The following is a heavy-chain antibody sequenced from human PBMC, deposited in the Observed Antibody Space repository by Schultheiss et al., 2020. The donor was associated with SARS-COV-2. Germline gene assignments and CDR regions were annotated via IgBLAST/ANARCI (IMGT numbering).Heavy chain of an antibody. CDR2: IYYSGST. J-gene: IGHJ4*02. Sequence: SQTLSLTCTVSGGSISSSSYYCGWIRQPPGKGLEWIGSIYYSGSTYYNPSLKSRVTISVDTSKNQFSLKLSSVTAADTAVYYCARGYGSSWYGFDYWGQGTLVTVSS. CDR1: GGSISSSSYY. V-gene: IGHV4-39*07. D-gene: IGHD6-13*01. CDR3: ARGYGSSWYGFDY.